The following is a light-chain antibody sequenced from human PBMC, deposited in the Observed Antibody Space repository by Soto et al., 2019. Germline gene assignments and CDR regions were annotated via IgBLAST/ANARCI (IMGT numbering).Light chain of an antibody. CDR2: GAS. J-gene: IGKJ1*01. Sequence: EIGMTQSPATLSVSPGERATLSCRASQSVSSDLAWYHQKPGQAPRLLIYGASTRATGIPARFSGSGSGTDFTLTISSLEPEDFAVYHCQQRSNWPRTFGQGTKVDIK. V-gene: IGKV3-11*01. CDR1: QSVSSD. CDR3: QQRSNWPRT.